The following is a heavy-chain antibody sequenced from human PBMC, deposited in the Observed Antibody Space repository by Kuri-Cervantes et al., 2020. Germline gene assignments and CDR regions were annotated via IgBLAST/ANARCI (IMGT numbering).Heavy chain of an antibody. D-gene: IGHD3-9*01. CDR2: INPSGGST. J-gene: IGHJ6*02. Sequence: ASGFTFSSYGMHWLRQAPGQGLEWMGIINPSGGSTSYAQKFQGRVAMTRDTSTSTVYMELSSLRSEDTAVYYCARNYDILTGYYYYYGMDVWGQGTTVTVSS. CDR1: GFTFSSYG. CDR3: ARNYDILTGYYYYYGMDV. V-gene: IGHV1-46*01.